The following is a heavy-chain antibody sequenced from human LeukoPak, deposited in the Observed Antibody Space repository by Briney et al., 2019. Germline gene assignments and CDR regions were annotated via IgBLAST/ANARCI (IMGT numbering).Heavy chain of an antibody. D-gene: IGHD1-7*01. CDR2: IYHDGSDT. Sequence: GESLKISCKGSGETFTDTYIAWVRQVGGKGLEWMGIIYHDGSDTRYNPSFEGQVTISVDHSISTAYLQWTSLKTSDTAMYYCARFLHGNSLDHWGQGTLVTVSS. CDR1: GETFTDTY. J-gene: IGHJ4*02. CDR3: ARFLHGNSLDH. V-gene: IGHV5-51*01.